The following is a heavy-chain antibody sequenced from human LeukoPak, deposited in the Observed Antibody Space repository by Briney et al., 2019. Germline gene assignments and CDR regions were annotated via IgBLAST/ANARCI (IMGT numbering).Heavy chain of an antibody. CDR3: AKEYSVRNQFDH. CDR1: GFTFSSYA. V-gene: IGHV3-23*01. CDR2: ISGSGDNT. D-gene: IGHD1-14*01. J-gene: IGHJ4*02. Sequence: PGGSLRLSCAASGFTFSSYAMSWVRQAPGKGLEWVSGISGSGDNTYYADSVKGRFTISRDNSKNTLYLQMNSLRAEDTAVYYCAKEYSVRNQFDHWGQGTLVAVSS.